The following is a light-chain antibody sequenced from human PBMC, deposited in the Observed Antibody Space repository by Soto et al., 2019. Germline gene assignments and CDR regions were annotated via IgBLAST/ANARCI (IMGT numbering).Light chain of an antibody. J-gene: IGLJ1*01. CDR2: DVS. V-gene: IGLV2-14*01. Sequence: SALTQPASVSGSPGQSITISCTGSSSDVGGYKYVSWYQQYPGKAPKLMIYDVSNRPSGVSNRFSGSKSGNTASLTISGLQAEDEADYYCSSYTSSSTYVFGTGTQLTVL. CDR3: SSYTSSSTYV. CDR1: SSDVGGYKY.